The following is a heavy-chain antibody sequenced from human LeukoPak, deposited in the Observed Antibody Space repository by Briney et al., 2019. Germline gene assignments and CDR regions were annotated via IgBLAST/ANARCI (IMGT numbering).Heavy chain of an antibody. CDR2: ISSNGGST. CDR1: GFTFSSYA. D-gene: IGHD5-18*01. Sequence: GGSLRLSCAASGFTFSSYAMHWIRQAPGKGRECVSAISSNGGSTYYADSVKGRFTVSRDNSKNTLYPQMGSLRPEDMAVYYCARRSGGYGSGDFDYWGQGTLVTVSS. J-gene: IGHJ4*02. CDR3: ARRSGGYGSGDFDY. V-gene: IGHV3-64*02.